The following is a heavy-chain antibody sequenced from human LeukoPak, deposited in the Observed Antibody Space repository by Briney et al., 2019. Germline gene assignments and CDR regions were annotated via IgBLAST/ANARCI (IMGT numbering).Heavy chain of an antibody. V-gene: IGHV4-39*07. CDR2: IYYSGST. D-gene: IGHD3-3*01. Sequence: SETLSLTCTVSGGSISSSSYYWGWIRQPPGKGLEWIGSIYYSGSTYYNPSLKSRVTISVDTSKNQFSLKLSSVTAADTAVYYCARGDRFLEKNWFDPWGQGTLVTVSS. CDR1: GGSISSSSYY. CDR3: ARGDRFLEKNWFDP. J-gene: IGHJ5*02.